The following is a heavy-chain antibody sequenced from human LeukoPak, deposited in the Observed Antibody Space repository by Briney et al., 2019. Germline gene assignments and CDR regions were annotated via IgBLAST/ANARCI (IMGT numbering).Heavy chain of an antibody. V-gene: IGHV4-59*12. J-gene: IGHJ4*02. CDR1: GGPISSYY. Sequence: SETLSLTCTVSGGPISSYYWSWIRQPPGKGLEWIGYIYYSGSTNYNPSLKSRVTLSVDTSKNQFSLKLSSVTAADTAVYYCAREVTTGYFDYWGQGTLVTVSS. D-gene: IGHD4-17*01. CDR2: IYYSGST. CDR3: AREVTTGYFDY.